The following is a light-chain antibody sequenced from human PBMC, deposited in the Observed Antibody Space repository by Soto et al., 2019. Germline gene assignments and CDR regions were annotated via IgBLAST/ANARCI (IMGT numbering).Light chain of an antibody. J-gene: IGLJ1*01. V-gene: IGLV2-8*01. Sequence: LTQPPSASGSPGPSVTISCTGTSSDVGGYDYVSWYQQHPGKAPKLMIYEVTIRPSGVSDRFSGSKSGNTASLTVSGLQAEDEADYYCSSYTGGNPSYVFGTGTKVTVL. CDR2: EVT. CDR1: SSDVGGYDY. CDR3: SSYTGGNPSYV.